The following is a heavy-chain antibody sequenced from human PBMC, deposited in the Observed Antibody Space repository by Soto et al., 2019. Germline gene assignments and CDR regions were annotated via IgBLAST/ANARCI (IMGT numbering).Heavy chain of an antibody. CDR1: GYTFTSYD. CDR3: ARQRMVRRVKAYDY. D-gene: IGHD3-10*01. J-gene: IGHJ4*02. CDR2: MNPNSGNT. Sequence: ASVKVSCKASGYTFTSYDINWVRQATGQGLEWMGWMNPNSGNTGYAQKFQGRVTMTRNTSISTAYMELSSLRSEDTAVYYCARQRMVRRVKAYDYWGQGTLVTVSS. V-gene: IGHV1-8*01.